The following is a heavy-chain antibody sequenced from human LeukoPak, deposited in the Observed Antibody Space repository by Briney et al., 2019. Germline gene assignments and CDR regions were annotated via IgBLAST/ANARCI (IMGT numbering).Heavy chain of an antibody. V-gene: IGHV3-48*04. J-gene: IGHJ4*02. D-gene: IGHD2-2*01. Sequence: GGSLRLSCAASGFTFSSYSMNWVRQAPGEGLEWVSYISSLSGTIYYADSVKGRFTISRDNAKNSLYLQMNSLRAEDTAVYYCARVERRYCSSTSCYALDYWGQGTLVTVSS. CDR3: ARVERRYCSSTSCYALDY. CDR2: ISSLSGTI. CDR1: GFTFSSYS.